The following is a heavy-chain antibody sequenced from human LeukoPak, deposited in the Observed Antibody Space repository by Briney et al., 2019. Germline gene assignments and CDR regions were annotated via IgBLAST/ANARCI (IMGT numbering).Heavy chain of an antibody. CDR3: ARGGTIVVVPDYSNWFDP. V-gene: IGHV1-8*01. CDR2: MNPNSGNT. J-gene: IGHJ5*02. D-gene: IGHD2-2*01. Sequence: ASVKVSCKASGYTFTSYDINWVRQATGQGLEWMGWMNPNSGNTGYAQKFQGRVTMTRNTSISTAYMELSSLRSEDTAVYYCARGGTIVVVPDYSNWFDPWGQGTLVTVSS. CDR1: GYTFTSYD.